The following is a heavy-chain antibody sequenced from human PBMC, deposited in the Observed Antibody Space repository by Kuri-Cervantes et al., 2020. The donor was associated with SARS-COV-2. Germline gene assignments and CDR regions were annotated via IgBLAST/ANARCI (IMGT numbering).Heavy chain of an antibody. CDR3: ARGGYYDFWSGYLRDSYYYMDV. D-gene: IGHD3-3*01. Sequence: GESLKISCAASGFTFSSYGMHWVRQAPGKGLEWVAVISYDGSNKYYADSVKGRFTISRDNSKNTLYLQMNSLRAEDTAVYYCARGGYYDFWSGYLRDSYYYMDVWGKGTTVTVSS. CDR1: GFTFSSYG. J-gene: IGHJ6*03. CDR2: ISYDGSNK. V-gene: IGHV3-30*03.